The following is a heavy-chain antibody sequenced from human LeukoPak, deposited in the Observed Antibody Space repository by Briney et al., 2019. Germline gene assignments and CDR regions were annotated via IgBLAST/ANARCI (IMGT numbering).Heavy chain of an antibody. V-gene: IGHV1-69*13. D-gene: IGHD2-2*01. CDR3: ATPAGYCSSTSCFSFDY. CDR1: GGTFSSYD. J-gene: IGHJ4*02. CDR2: IIPIFGTA. Sequence: ASVKVPCXGSGGTFSSYDIRWVRQAAGQGGEWMGGIIPIFGTANYAQKLQGRVTITADESTSSAYMELSSLRSEDTAVYYCATPAGYCSSTSCFSFDYWRQGTLITVSS.